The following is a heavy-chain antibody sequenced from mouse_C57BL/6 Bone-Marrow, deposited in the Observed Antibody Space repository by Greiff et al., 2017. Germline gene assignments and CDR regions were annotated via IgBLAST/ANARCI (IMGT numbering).Heavy chain of an antibody. CDR3: TVSSWFAY. Sequence: EVKLVESGGGLVQPGGSMKLSCVASGFTFSHYWMNWVRQSPEKGLEWVAQIRLKSDNYATHYAESVKGRFTISRDDSKSSVYLQMNNLRAEDTGIYYCTVSSWFAYWGQGTLVTVSA. V-gene: IGHV6-3*01. CDR1: GFTFSHYW. J-gene: IGHJ3*01. CDR2: IRLKSDNYAT.